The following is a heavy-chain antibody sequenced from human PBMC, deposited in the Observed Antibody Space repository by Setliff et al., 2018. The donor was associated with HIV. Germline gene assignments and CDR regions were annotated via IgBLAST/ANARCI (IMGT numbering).Heavy chain of an antibody. J-gene: IGHJ4*02. CDR2: IIRDSSYI. CDR3: ARDLNWGFDY. CDR1: GFTLSTYR. Sequence: GGSLRLSCVASGFTLSTYRMNWVRQAPGKGLEWVSSIIRDSSYIFDADSVKGRFTISRDNAQNSLYLQMNNLRVEDTALYYCARDLNWGFDYWGQGTLVTVSS. V-gene: IGHV3-21*01. D-gene: IGHD7-27*01.